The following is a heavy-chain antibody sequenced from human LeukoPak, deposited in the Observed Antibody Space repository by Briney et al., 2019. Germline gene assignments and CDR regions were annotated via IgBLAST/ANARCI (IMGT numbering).Heavy chain of an antibody. V-gene: IGHV3-23*01. CDR1: GLPFSSYA. CDR2: ISGSGGST. CDR3: AKARTGYGDYVPNDY. D-gene: IGHD4-17*01. J-gene: IGHJ4*02. Sequence: QTGGSLRLSCAASGLPFSSYAMSWVRHAPGKGLEWVSSISGSGGSTYYADSVKGRFTISRDNSKNTLYLQMNSLRAEDTAVYYCAKARTGYGDYVPNDYWGQGTLVTVSS.